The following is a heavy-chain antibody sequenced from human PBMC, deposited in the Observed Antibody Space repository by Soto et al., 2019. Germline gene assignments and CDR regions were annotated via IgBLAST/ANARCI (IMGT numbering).Heavy chain of an antibody. CDR1: GYSFTSYW. CDR3: ARHYCSSTSCYPVYYYYYGMDV. J-gene: IGHJ6*02. CDR2: IYPGDSDT. V-gene: IGHV5-51*01. D-gene: IGHD2-2*01. Sequence: GESLKISCNGSGYSFTSYWIGWVRQMSGKGLEWMGIIYPGDSDTRYSPSFQGQVTISADKSISTAYLQWSSLKASDTAMYYCARHYCSSTSCYPVYYYYYGMDVWGQGTTVTVSS.